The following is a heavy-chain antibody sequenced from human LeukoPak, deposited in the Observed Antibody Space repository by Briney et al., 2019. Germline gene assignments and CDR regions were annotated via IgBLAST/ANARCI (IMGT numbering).Heavy chain of an antibody. CDR3: ARARGSISARRGNWFDP. CDR1: GYSFTSYD. D-gene: IGHD6-6*01. J-gene: IGHJ5*02. V-gene: IGHV1-8*01. CDR2: MKPNSGNT. Sequence: ASVKVSCKASGYSFTSYDINWVRQATGQGLEWMGWMKPNSGNTGYAQKFQGRVTMTRNTSISTAYMELSSLRSEDTAVYYCARARGSISARRGNWFDPWGQGTLVTVSS.